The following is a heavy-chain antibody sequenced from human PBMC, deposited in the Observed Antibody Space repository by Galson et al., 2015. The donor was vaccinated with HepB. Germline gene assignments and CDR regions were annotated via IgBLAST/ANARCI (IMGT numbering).Heavy chain of an antibody. CDR2: ISWNSGSI. D-gene: IGHD2-2*01. CDR3: AKDISEGYCSSTSCYGGAFDI. CDR1: GFTFDDYA. Sequence: SLRLSCAASGFTFDDYAMHWVRQAPGKGLEWVSGISWNSGSIGYADPVKGRFTISRDNAKNSLYLQMNSLRAEDTALYYCAKDISEGYCSSTSCYGGAFDIWGQGTMVTVSS. V-gene: IGHV3-9*01. J-gene: IGHJ3*02.